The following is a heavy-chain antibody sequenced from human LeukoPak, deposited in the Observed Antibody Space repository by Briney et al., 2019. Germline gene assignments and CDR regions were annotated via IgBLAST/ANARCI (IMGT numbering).Heavy chain of an antibody. J-gene: IGHJ5*02. CDR2: FYYSGSA. CDR3: ARLPVGELVKGWFDP. Sequence: SSETLSLTCTVSGGSIRSYYWSWIRQPPGKALEWIGDFYYSGSANYNPSLKSRVTILGDTSNNQFSLILTSVTAADTAVYYCARLPVGELVKGWFDPWGQGTPVTVSS. D-gene: IGHD3-10*01. CDR1: GGSIRSYY. V-gene: IGHV4-59*08.